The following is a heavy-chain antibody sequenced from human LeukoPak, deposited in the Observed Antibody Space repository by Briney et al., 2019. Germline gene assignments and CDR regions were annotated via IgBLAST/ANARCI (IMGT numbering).Heavy chain of an antibody. Sequence: SETLSLTCTVSGGSITSYYWSWIRQPPGKALEWIGYIYYRGSTNSNPSLKSRVTISVDTSKNQFSLNLSSVTAADTAVYYCARYTVTTFLFDYWGQGTLVTVSS. J-gene: IGHJ4*02. D-gene: IGHD4-17*01. CDR1: GGSITSYY. CDR2: IYYRGST. V-gene: IGHV4-59*01. CDR3: ARYTVTTFLFDY.